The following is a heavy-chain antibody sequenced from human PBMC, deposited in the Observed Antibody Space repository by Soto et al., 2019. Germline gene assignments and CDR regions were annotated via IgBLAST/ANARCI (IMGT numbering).Heavy chain of an antibody. CDR2: ISYDGSNK. CDR1: GFTFSSYG. Sequence: QVQLVESGGGVVQPGRSLRLSCAASGFTFSSYGMHWVRQAPGKGLEWVAVISYDGSNKYYADSVKGRFTISRDNSKNTLYMQMNSLRAEDTAVYYCATDLGDLWGDYAHGYWGQGTLVTVSS. CDR3: ATDLGDLWGDYAHGY. V-gene: IGHV3-30*03. D-gene: IGHD4-17*01. J-gene: IGHJ4*02.